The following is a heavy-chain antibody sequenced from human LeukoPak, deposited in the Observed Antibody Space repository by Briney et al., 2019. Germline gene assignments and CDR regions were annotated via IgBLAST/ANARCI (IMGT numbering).Heavy chain of an antibody. CDR1: GFTVSSNS. CDR3: AKELGSSGYYYVVSDDAFDI. CDR2: IYSDNT. V-gene: IGHV3-66*03. Sequence: PGGSLRLSCTVSGFTVSSNSMSWVRQAPGKGLEWVSFIYSDNTHYSDSVKGRFTISRDNSKNTLYLQMNSLRAEDTAVYYCAKELGSSGYYYVVSDDAFDIWGQGTMVTVSS. D-gene: IGHD3-22*01. J-gene: IGHJ3*02.